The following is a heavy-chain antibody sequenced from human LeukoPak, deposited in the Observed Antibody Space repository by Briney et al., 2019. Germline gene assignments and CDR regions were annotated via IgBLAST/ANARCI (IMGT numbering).Heavy chain of an antibody. CDR1: GNIFSDYC. J-gene: IGHJ4*02. Sequence: GESLKISCKASGNIFSDYCIAWVRQMPGKGLEWRWIICPGDSDARYSPSFQGQVTISADKSISTAYLQWSSLKASDTAMYYCARRYCTSTSCFHLDYWGQGTLVTASS. V-gene: IGHV5-51*01. CDR3: ARRYCTSTSCFHLDY. CDR2: ICPGDSDA. D-gene: IGHD2-2*01.